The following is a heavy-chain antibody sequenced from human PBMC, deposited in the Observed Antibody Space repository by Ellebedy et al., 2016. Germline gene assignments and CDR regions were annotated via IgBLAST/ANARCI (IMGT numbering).Heavy chain of an antibody. Sequence: SETLSLTCAVYGGSFSGYYWSWIRQPPGKGLEWIGEINHSGTTNYNPSLKRRVTISVDTSKNQFSLKLSSVTAADTAVYYCARGSSGWPKYYYYGMDVWGQGTTVTVSS. J-gene: IGHJ6*02. V-gene: IGHV4-34*01. D-gene: IGHD6-19*01. CDR2: INHSGTT. CDR3: ARGSSGWPKYYYYGMDV. CDR1: GGSFSGYY.